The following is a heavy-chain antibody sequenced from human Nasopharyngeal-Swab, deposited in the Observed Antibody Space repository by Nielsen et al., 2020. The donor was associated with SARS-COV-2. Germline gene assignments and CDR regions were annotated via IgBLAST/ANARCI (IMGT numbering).Heavy chain of an antibody. CDR3: ARVTAHGDYYYYYGMDV. D-gene: IGHD3-10*01. CDR2: IYYSGST. Sequence: SETLSLTCTVSGGSISSSSYHWGWLRQPPGKGLEWIGSIYYSGSTYYNPSLKSRVTISVDTSKNQFSLKLSSVTAADTAVYYCARVTAHGDYYYYYGMDVWGQGTTVTVSS. J-gene: IGHJ6*02. CDR1: GGSISSSSYH. V-gene: IGHV4-39*01.